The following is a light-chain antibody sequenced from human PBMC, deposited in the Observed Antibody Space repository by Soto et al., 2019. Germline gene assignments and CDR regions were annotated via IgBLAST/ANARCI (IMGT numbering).Light chain of an antibody. CDR2: DVS. V-gene: IGLV2-11*01. Sequence: QSALTQPRSVSGSPGQSVTISCTGTSSDVGEYNHVSWYQQYPGKAPKLTIYDVSERPSGVPDRFSGSKSGNTASLTISGLQADDEAEYHCCSYAGSYTLVFGGGTKVTVL. CDR3: CSYAGSYTLV. CDR1: SSDVGEYNH. J-gene: IGLJ2*01.